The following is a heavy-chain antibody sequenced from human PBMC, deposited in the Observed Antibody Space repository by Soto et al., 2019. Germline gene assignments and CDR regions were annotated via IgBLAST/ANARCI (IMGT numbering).Heavy chain of an antibody. V-gene: IGHV3-53*01. CDR1: GFYVSSTY. CDR2: IYSGGST. CDR3: ARQTVPAATRDDYGMDV. D-gene: IGHD2-2*01. Sequence: GFLRPSCAASGFYVSSTYMSWVRQAPGKGLEGVSVIYSGGSTYYADSVKSRFPISRDNSKNTLYLQMTRLRADDTAVYYCARQTVPAATRDDYGMDVWGQGTTVTVSS. J-gene: IGHJ6*02.